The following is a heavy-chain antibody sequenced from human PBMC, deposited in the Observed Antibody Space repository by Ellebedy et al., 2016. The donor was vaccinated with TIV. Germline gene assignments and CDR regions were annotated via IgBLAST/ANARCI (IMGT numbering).Heavy chain of an antibody. D-gene: IGHD6-6*01. Sequence: GGSLRLSXAASGFTFSSYVMSWVRQAPGKGLEWVSAITGSSDSTYYADSVKGRFTTSRDNSKNALYLQMNSLRAEDTAVYYCAKGSAAARPYYFDYWGQGTLVTVSS. CDR3: AKGSAAARPYYFDY. CDR2: ITGSSDST. J-gene: IGHJ4*02. V-gene: IGHV3-23*01. CDR1: GFTFSSYV.